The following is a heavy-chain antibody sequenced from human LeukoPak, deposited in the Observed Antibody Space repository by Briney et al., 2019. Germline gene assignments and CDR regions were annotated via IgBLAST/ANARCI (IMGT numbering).Heavy chain of an antibody. D-gene: IGHD3-22*01. CDR1: GGSISSSSYY. CDR2: IYYSGST. CDR3: ARRGLSGYDAFDI. V-gene: IGHV4-39*01. Sequence: SETLSLTCTVSGGSISSSSYYWGWIRQPPGKGLEWTGSIYYSGSTYYNPSLKSRVTISVDTSKNQFSLKLSSVTAADTAVYYCARRGLSGYDAFDIWGQGTMVTVSS. J-gene: IGHJ3*02.